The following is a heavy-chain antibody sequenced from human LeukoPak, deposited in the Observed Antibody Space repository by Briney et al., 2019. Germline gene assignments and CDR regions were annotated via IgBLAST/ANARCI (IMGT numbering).Heavy chain of an antibody. CDR3: ARESFIAARGYYYYYMDV. D-gene: IGHD6-6*01. V-gene: IGHV4-61*02. CDR1: GGSISSGSYY. CDR2: IYTSGST. Sequence: SQTLSLTCTVSGGSISSGSYYRSWIRQPAGKGLEWIGRIYTSGSTHYNPSLKSRVTISVDTSKNQFSLKLSSVTAADTAVYYCARESFIAARGYYYYYMDVWGKGTTVTVSS. J-gene: IGHJ6*03.